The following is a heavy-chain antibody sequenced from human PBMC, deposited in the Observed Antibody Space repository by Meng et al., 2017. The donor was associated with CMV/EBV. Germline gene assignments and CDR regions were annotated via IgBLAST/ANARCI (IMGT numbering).Heavy chain of an antibody. CDR3: ARDTTVTTLFRSYYYYGMDV. V-gene: IGHV3-20*04. J-gene: IGHJ6*02. D-gene: IGHD4-17*01. Sequence: GESLKISCAASGFTFDDYGMSWVRQAPGKGLEWVSGINWNGGSTGYADSVKGRFTISRDNAKNSLYLQMNSLRAEDTAVYYCARDTTVTTLFRSYYYYGMDVWGQGTTVTVSS. CDR2: INWNGGST. CDR1: GFTFDDYG.